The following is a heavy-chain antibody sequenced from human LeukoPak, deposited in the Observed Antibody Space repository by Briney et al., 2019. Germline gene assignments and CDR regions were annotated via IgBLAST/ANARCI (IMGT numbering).Heavy chain of an antibody. Sequence: GRSLRLSCAACGFTFSSYGMHWVRQAPGKGLEWVAVIWYDGSSKDYADSVKGRFTLSRDNSKNTLYLQMNSLTVEDTAVYYCARSQSSSLIDYWGQGTLVTVSS. CDR2: IWYDGSSK. D-gene: IGHD6-13*01. CDR1: GFTFSSYG. CDR3: ARSQSSSLIDY. J-gene: IGHJ4*02. V-gene: IGHV3-33*08.